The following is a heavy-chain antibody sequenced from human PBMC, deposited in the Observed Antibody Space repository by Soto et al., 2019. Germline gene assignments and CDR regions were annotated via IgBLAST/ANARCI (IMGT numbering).Heavy chain of an antibody. CDR2: IYYSGST. J-gene: IGHJ5*02. D-gene: IGHD6-6*01. CDR1: GGSISSRGYY. V-gene: IGHV4-31*03. CDR3: ARFGARLYWFDP. Sequence: PSETLSLTCTVSGGSISSRGYYWIWIRQHPGKGLEWIWYIYYSGSTYYNPSLKSRVTISVDTSKNQFSLKLSSVTAADTAVYYCARFGARLYWFDPWGQGTLVTVSS.